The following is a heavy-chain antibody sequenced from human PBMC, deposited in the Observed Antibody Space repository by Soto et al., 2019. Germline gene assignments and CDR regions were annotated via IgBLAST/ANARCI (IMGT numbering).Heavy chain of an antibody. J-gene: IGHJ5*02. CDR2: IYFTVST. Sequence: PSETLSLTFTVSGGAVSSGTYYWSWSRQPPGKGLEWSGHIYFTVSTNYNPSLKSRVTMLLDTFRNPFSLKLSSVTAADTAVYYCTRAPPNVQWFDPWGLGTLVTVSS. CDR3: TRAPPNVQWFDP. CDR1: GGAVSSGTYY. V-gene: IGHV4-61*01. D-gene: IGHD6-6*01.